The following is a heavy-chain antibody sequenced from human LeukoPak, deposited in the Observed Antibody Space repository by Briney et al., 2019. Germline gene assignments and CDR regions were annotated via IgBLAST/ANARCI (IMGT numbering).Heavy chain of an antibody. CDR1: GGSISSYY. J-gene: IGHJ3*02. Sequence: SETPSLTCTVSGGSISSYYWSWIRQPPGKGLEWIGYIYYSGSTNYNPSLKSRVTISVDTSKNQFSLKLSSVTAADTAVYYCARGHDYGGNCHAFDIWGQGTMVTVSS. D-gene: IGHD4-23*01. CDR2: IYYSGST. CDR3: ARGHDYGGNCHAFDI. V-gene: IGHV4-59*01.